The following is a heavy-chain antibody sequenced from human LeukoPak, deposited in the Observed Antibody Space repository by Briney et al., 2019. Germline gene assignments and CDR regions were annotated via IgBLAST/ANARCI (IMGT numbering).Heavy chain of an antibody. V-gene: IGHV3-48*02. J-gene: IGHJ4*02. CDR3: ARDMSLLWFGDPFDY. CDR2: ISSSGTVI. Sequence: GGSLRLSCAASGFXFNRYSMNWVRQAPGKGLEWVSYISSSGTVIYYADSVRGRFTISRDNAKHSLYLQMNSLRDEDTAVYYCARDMSLLWFGDPFDYWGQGILVTVSS. CDR1: GFXFNRYS. D-gene: IGHD3-10*01.